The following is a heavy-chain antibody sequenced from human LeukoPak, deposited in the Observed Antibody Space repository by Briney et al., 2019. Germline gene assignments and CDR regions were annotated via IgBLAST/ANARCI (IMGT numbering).Heavy chain of an antibody. Sequence: PGGSLRLSCVPSGFTFSSHTMNWVRQAPGKGPEWVSSISDSGSHMFYADSVKGRFTISRDNAKGSLYLEMNGLRAEDTAVYYCARGILTGSSSAFDYWGQGTLVTVSS. CDR2: ISDSGSHM. V-gene: IGHV3-21*01. J-gene: IGHJ4*02. CDR1: GFTFSSHT. D-gene: IGHD6-6*01. CDR3: ARGILTGSSSAFDY.